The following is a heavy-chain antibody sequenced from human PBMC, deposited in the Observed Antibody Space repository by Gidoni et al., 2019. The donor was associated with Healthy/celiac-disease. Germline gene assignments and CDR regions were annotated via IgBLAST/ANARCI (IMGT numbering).Heavy chain of an antibody. J-gene: IGHJ6*02. Sequence: QVQLQETGPGLVKTSQTLSLTCTVAGGSISSGGDDWSWSRQHPGKGLEWLGYISYSGSTYYNPSLKSRVTISVDTSTNQFSLKLSSVTAADTAVYYCASLWFGDMDCMDVWGQGTTVTVSS. CDR1: GGSISSGGDD. D-gene: IGHD3-10*01. V-gene: IGHV4-31*03. CDR2: ISYSGST. CDR3: ASLWFGDMDCMDV.